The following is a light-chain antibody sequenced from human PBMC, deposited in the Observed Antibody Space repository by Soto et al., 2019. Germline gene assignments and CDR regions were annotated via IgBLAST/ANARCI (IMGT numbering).Light chain of an antibody. J-gene: IGKJ5*01. CDR3: QQAYSFPIT. CDR1: QSVSRY. CDR2: DAS. Sequence: EIVLTQSPGTLSLSPGERATLSCRASQSVSRYLAWYQQKPGQAPRLLIYDASNRATGIPARFSGSGSGTDFTLTISSLQPEDFATYYCQQAYSFPITFGQGTRLEIK. V-gene: IGKV3-11*01.